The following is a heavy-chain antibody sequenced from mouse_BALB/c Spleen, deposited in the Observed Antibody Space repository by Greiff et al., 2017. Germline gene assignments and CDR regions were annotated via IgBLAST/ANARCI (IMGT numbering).Heavy chain of an antibody. V-gene: IGHV1-69*01. Sequence: VKLQQPGAELVMPGASVKMSCKASGYTFTDYWMHWVKQRPGQGLEWIGAIDTSDSYTSYNQKFKGKATLTVDESSSTAYMQLSSLTSEDSAVYYCARDPPYGSSYMNYFDYWGQGTTLTVSS. CDR1: GYTFTDYW. J-gene: IGHJ2*01. CDR3: ARDPPYGSSYMNYFDY. CDR2: IDTSDSYT. D-gene: IGHD1-1*01.